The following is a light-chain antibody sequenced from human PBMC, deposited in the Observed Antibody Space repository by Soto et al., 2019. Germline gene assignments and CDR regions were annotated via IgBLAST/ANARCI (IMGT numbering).Light chain of an antibody. J-gene: IGKJ1*01. V-gene: IGKV1-5*03. CDR2: QAS. CDR3: QQYNSYQGT. Sequence: DIQMAQSPSTLSASVGDRVTITCRASQSIGSWLAWYQQKPGKAPNLLIYQASSLESGVPSRFSGSGSGTEFTLTISSLQPEDFATYYCQQYNSYQGTFGQGTKVEIK. CDR1: QSIGSW.